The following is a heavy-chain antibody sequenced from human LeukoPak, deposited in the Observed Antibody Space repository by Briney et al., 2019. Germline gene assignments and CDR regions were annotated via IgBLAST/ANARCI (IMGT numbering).Heavy chain of an antibody. CDR3: AVLGHCISSSCSGSYYFDY. D-gene: IGHD2-15*01. CDR1: GYTFTSYG. Sequence: ASAKVCCKASGYTFTSYGITWVRQAPGQGLEWMGWISAYTGNTNYAQNLQGRVTMTTDTSTTTAYMELRSLRSDDTAVYYCAVLGHCISSSCSGSYYFDYWGQGTLVTVSS. J-gene: IGHJ4*02. V-gene: IGHV1-18*04. CDR2: ISAYTGNT.